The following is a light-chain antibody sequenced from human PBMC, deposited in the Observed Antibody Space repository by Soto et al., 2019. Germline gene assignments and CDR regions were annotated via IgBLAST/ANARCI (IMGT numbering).Light chain of an antibody. V-gene: IGLV2-14*01. CDR3: VSYTSRSTYV. CDR2: DVY. Sequence: SALTQPGSMSGSPGQPITICCTRTSRYVGGYIWVCWYQHHPGKAPELVIYDVYRRPAGVSTRFSGSKSGNTAFLTISGLQTEDEADYCRVSYTSRSTYVFGSGTKVTVL. J-gene: IGLJ1*01. CDR1: SRYVGGYIW.